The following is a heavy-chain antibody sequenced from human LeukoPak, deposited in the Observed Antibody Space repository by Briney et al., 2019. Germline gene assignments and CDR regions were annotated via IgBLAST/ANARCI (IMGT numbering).Heavy chain of an antibody. D-gene: IGHD3-3*01. CDR3: ARNDFWSGY. CDR1: GFTFNNYG. Sequence: GGSLRLSCAASGFTFNNYGMHWVRQTPGRGLEWVALIWYDGSQKYHADSVKGRFTISRDNAKNSLYLQMNSLRAEDTAVYYCARNDFWSGYWGQGTLVTVSS. CDR2: IWYDGSQK. J-gene: IGHJ4*02. V-gene: IGHV3-33*01.